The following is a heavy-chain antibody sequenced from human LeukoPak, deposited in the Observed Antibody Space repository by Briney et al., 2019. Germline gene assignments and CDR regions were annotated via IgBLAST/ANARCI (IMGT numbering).Heavy chain of an antibody. CDR1: GFSFNSYS. CDR3: AREVSLDS. J-gene: IGHJ4*02. CDR2: IKLDGSEK. V-gene: IGHV3-7*01. Sequence: GGSLRLSCAASGFSFNSYSMSWVRQAPGKGLEWVANIKLDGSEKYYVDSVRGRFTISRDNAKKSLYLQMNNLRAEDTALYYCAREVSLDSWGQGTLVTVSS.